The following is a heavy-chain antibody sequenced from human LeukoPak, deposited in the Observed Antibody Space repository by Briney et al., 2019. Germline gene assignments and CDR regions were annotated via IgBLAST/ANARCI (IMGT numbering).Heavy chain of an antibody. Sequence: SETLSLTCAVYGGSFSGYYWSWIRQPPGKGLEWIGEINHSGSTNYNPSLKSRVTISVDTSKNQFSLKLSSVTAADTAAYYCARAAYDYGDYGHAFDIWGQGTMVTVSS. CDR1: GGSFSGYY. CDR3: ARAAYDYGDYGHAFDI. CDR2: INHSGST. V-gene: IGHV4-34*01. J-gene: IGHJ3*02. D-gene: IGHD4-17*01.